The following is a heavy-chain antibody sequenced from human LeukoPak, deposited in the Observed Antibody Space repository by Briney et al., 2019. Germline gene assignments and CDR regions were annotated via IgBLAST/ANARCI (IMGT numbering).Heavy chain of an antibody. CDR1: GGTFSSYA. J-gene: IGHJ5*02. Sequence: AASVKVSCKASGGTFSSYAISWVRQATGQGLEWMGWMNPNSGNTGYAQKFQGRATMTRNTSISTAYMELSSLRSEDTAVYYCARAYSSSWFYWFDPWGQGTLVTVSS. V-gene: IGHV1-8*02. CDR3: ARAYSSSWFYWFDP. CDR2: MNPNSGNT. D-gene: IGHD6-13*01.